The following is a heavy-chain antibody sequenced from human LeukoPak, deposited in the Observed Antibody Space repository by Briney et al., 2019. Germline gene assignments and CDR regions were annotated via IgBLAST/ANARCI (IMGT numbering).Heavy chain of an antibody. CDR2: IIPIFGTA. CDR3: ARGGDYGPNDAFDI. J-gene: IGHJ3*02. D-gene: IGHD4-17*01. Sequence: SVKVSCKASGGTFSSYAISWVRQAPGQGLEWMGGIIPIFGTANYAQKFQGRVTITADESTSTAYMELSSLRSEDTAVYYCARGGDYGPNDAFDIWGQGTMDTVSS. V-gene: IGHV1-69*13. CDR1: GGTFSSYA.